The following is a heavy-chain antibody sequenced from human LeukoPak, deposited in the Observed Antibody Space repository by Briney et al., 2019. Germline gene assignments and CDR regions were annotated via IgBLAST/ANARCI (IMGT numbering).Heavy chain of an antibody. CDR3: ARRLYVDAFDI. CDR2: IYYSGST. Sequence: PSETLSLTCTVSGGSIVRNYCSWIRQPPGKGLEWIGYIYYSGSTNYNPSLKSRVTISVDTSKNQFSLKLSSVTAADTAVYYCARRLYVDAFDIWGQGTMVTVSS. CDR1: GGSIVRNY. J-gene: IGHJ3*02. V-gene: IGHV4-59*08. D-gene: IGHD2/OR15-2a*01.